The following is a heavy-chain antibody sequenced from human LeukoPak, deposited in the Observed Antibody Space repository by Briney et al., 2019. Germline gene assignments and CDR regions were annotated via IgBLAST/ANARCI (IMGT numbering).Heavy chain of an antibody. Sequence: VSGPTLVKPTQTLTLTCTFSGFSLSTSGVGVGWIRQPPGKALEWLALIYWDDDKRYSPSLKSRLTITKDTSKNQVVLTMTNMDPVDTATYYCAHSQSTKYCSGGGCFKDGFDYWGQGTLVTVSS. CDR1: GFSLSTSGVG. CDR3: AHSQSTKYCSGGGCFKDGFDY. CDR2: IYWDDDK. J-gene: IGHJ4*02. D-gene: IGHD2-15*01. V-gene: IGHV2-5*02.